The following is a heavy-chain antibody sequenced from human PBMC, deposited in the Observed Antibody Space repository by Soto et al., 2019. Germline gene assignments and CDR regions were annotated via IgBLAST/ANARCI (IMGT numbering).Heavy chain of an antibody. CDR1: GGSITSGGFF. V-gene: IGHV4-31*03. CDR3: SRGFPASPFDS. J-gene: IGHJ4*02. Sequence: QVQLQESGPGLVKPSQTLSLTCTVSGGSITSGGFFWSWIRQHPGKGLEWIGHIYSSGSTSYTPSIKNRLPISLDASKNQFSLRLSRLTVADAAVYYCSRGFPASPFDSWGQGTLVTVSS. CDR2: IYSSGST.